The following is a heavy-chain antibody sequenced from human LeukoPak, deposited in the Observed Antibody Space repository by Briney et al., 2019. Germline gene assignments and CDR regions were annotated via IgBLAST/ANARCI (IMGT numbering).Heavy chain of an antibody. CDR1: GFTFSSYS. CDR3: ARDASVPAAGGMDV. CDR2: ISSSSTI. V-gene: IGHV3-48*01. Sequence: GGSLRLSCAASGFTFSSYSMTWVRQAPGKGLEWVSYISSSSTIYYADSVKGRFTISRDNAKNSLYLQMNSLRAEDTAVYYCARDASVPAAGGMDVWGQGTTVTVSS. J-gene: IGHJ6*02. D-gene: IGHD2-2*01.